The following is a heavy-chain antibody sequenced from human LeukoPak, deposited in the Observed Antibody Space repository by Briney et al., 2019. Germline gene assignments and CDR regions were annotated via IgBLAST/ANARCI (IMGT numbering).Heavy chain of an antibody. CDR1: GNYW. CDR2: INGDGSWT. D-gene: IGHD2-2*01. V-gene: IGHV3-74*01. J-gene: IGHJ4*02. Sequence: GGSLRLSCAASGNYWMHWARQAPGKGLVWVSHINGDGSWTTYADSVKGRFTISKDNAKNTVYLQMNNLRAEDTAVYYCVSFYETYWGRGTLVTVSS. CDR3: VSFYETY.